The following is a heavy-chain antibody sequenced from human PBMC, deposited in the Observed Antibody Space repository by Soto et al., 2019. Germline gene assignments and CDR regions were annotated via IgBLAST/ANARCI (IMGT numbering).Heavy chain of an antibody. D-gene: IGHD7-27*01. CDR3: AKGPRNWGFDY. Sequence: QVQLVQSGAEVKKPGASVKISCKASGYAFTSDDFNWVRQATGQGREWMGWMNPNNGITAYAQKFQGRVTMTRDTSISTAYMELSSLTSEDTAVYYWAKGPRNWGFDYWGQGTLVTVSS. V-gene: IGHV1-8*01. CDR1: GYAFTSDD. J-gene: IGHJ4*02. CDR2: MNPNNGIT.